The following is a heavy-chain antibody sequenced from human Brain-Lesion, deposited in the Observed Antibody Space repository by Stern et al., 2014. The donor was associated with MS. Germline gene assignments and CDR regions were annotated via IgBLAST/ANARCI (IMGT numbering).Heavy chain of an antibody. V-gene: IGHV3-49*03. Sequence: EVQLVESGGGLIEPGRSLRLSCTASGFSFGDYAINWIRQAPGKGLEWVGFIRSKAYGGAAEYAASVKGRFTISRDDSKSIAYLQVNGLKTEDTAVYYCTRDRLDYGYSYFDYWGQGTLVTVSS. CDR2: IRSKAYGGAA. CDR3: TRDRLDYGYSYFDY. J-gene: IGHJ4*02. CDR1: GFSFGDYA. D-gene: IGHD4-17*01.